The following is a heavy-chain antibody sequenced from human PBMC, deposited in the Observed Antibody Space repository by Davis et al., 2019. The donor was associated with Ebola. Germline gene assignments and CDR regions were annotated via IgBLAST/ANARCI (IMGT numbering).Heavy chain of an antibody. CDR3: AREEGLWFGESYYYYYGMDV. V-gene: IGHV4-34*01. Sequence: SQTLSLTCAVYGGSFSGYYWSWIRQPPGKGLEWIGEINYSGSTNYNPSLKSRVTISVDTSKNQFSLKLSSVTAADTAVYYCAREEGLWFGESYYYYYGMDVWGQGTTVTVSS. CDR1: GGSFSGYY. CDR2: INYSGST. D-gene: IGHD3-10*01. J-gene: IGHJ6*02.